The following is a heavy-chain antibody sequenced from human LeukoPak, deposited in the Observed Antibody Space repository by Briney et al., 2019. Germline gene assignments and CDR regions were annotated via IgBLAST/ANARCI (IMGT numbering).Heavy chain of an antibody. CDR1: GFTFSSYW. CDR3: ARADTSDILTGYSDY. J-gene: IGHJ4*02. V-gene: IGHV3-21*01. D-gene: IGHD3-9*01. CDR2: TSSSSYI. Sequence: GGSLRLSCAASGFTFSSYWMSWVRQAPGKGLEWVSSTSSSSYIYYADSVKGRFTISRDNAKKSLYLQMNRLRAEDTAVYFCARADTSDILTGYSDYWGQGTLVTVSS.